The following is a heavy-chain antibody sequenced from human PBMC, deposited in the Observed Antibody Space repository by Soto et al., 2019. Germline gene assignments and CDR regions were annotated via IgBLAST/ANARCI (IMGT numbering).Heavy chain of an antibody. Sequence: QVQLVQSGAEVKKPGSSVKVSCKASGGTFSSYAISWVRQAPGQGLEWMGGIIPIFGTANYAQKFQGRVTMTADESTSTDYMELSSLRSEDTAVYYCARTRDLDYGGNLGIFDYWGQGTLVTVSS. J-gene: IGHJ4*02. CDR2: IIPIFGTA. CDR1: GGTFSSYA. CDR3: ARTRDLDYGGNLGIFDY. V-gene: IGHV1-69*01. D-gene: IGHD4-17*01.